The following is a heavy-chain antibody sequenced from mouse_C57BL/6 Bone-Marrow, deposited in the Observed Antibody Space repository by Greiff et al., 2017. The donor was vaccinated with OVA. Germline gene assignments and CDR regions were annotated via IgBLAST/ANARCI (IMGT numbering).Heavy chain of an antibody. CDR1: GYTFTDYN. CDR3: ASWGMDY. V-gene: IGHV1-18*01. J-gene: IGHJ2*01. Sequence: EVQLQQSGPELVKPGASVKISCKASGYTFTDYNMDWVKQSPGKSLEWIGDIYPNNGGTIYNQKFKGQATLTADKSSSTAYMELRSQTSEDTAVYYCASWGMDYWGQGTTLTVSS. CDR2: IYPNNGGT. D-gene: IGHD4-1*01.